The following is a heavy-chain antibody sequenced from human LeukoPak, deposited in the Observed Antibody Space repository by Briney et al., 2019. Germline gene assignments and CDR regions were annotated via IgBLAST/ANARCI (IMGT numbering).Heavy chain of an antibody. Sequence: GGSLRLSCAASGFTFSDYYMSWIRQAPGKGLEWVSYISSSGSTIYYADSVKGRFTISRDNAKNSLYLQMNSLRAEDTAVYYCARAVGSSWALRVFDYWGQGALVTVSS. CDR1: GFTFSDYY. V-gene: IGHV3-11*01. D-gene: IGHD6-13*01. CDR3: ARAVGSSWALRVFDY. J-gene: IGHJ4*02. CDR2: ISSSGSTI.